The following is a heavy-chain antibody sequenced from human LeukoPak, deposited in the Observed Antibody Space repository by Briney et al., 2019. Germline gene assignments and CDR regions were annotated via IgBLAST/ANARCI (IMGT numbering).Heavy chain of an antibody. J-gene: IGHJ4*02. CDR1: GGSTSSTSFF. CDR3: ARGRVTMVRGLYRDYFDY. V-gene: IGHV4-39*07. D-gene: IGHD3-10*01. Sequence: SDTLSLTCTVSGGSTSSTSFFWGWIRQPPGKGLEGIASFYHGGSIYTSPSLMSRGTIFMDTSKDQFSLKMDSVTAADTAVYYCARGRVTMVRGLYRDYFDYWGQGTLVTVSS. CDR2: FYHGGSI.